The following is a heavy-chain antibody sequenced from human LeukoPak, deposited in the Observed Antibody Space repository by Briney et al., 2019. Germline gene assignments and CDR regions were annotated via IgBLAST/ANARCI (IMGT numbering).Heavy chain of an antibody. D-gene: IGHD4-17*01. V-gene: IGHV3-30*04. Sequence: WGTPGLSRVASTFPLGNFSIYWVRPGPGQGPEVVAVRSSDGTNEYYADSVKGRFTISRDNSKNTLFLHMNNLRTEDTAVYFCARDQCDYGDFYWYVDLWGRGTLVTVSS. CDR1: TFPLGNFS. J-gene: IGHJ2*01. CDR2: RSSDGTNE. CDR3: ARDQCDYGDFYWYVDL.